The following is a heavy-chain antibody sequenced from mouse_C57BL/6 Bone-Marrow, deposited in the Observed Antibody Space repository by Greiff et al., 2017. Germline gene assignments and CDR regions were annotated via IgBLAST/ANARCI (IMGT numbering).Heavy chain of an antibody. CDR1: GYTFTSYD. CDR3: AGDSGSGYGYFDV. CDR2: IYPRDGST. J-gene: IGHJ1*03. D-gene: IGHD1-1*01. Sequence: VQLVESGPELVKPGASVKLSCKASGYTFTSYDINWVQQRPGQGLEWIGWIYPRDGSTTYHEKFKGKATYTVDPSSSTAYMELHSLTSEDSAVYFCAGDSGSGYGYFDVWGTGTTITVSS. V-gene: IGHV1-85*01.